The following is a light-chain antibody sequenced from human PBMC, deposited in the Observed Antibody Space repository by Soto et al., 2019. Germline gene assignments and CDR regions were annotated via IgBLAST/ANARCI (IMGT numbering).Light chain of an antibody. V-gene: IGKV1-39*01. CDR2: AAS. CDR1: KNINTW. Sequence: DSQMTQSPSTQSASVGDRVTITCRASKNINTWVAWYQQKPGKVPKLLIYAASSLQSGVPSRFSGSGSGTDFTLTISSLQPEDFATYYCQQSYSTPRTFGQGTKVDIK. CDR3: QQSYSTPRT. J-gene: IGKJ1*01.